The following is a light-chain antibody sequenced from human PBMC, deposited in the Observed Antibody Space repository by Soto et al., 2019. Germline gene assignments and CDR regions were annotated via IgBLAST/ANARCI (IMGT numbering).Light chain of an antibody. V-gene: IGKV1-5*01. J-gene: IGKJ1*01. Sequence: EIQMTESPSTLSASVGDRVTISCRASQSISSWLAWYQQKQGKDPKLLIYDASSLESGVPSRFSGSGYGTDFNLTISSLQPDDFATYYCQQFNSYSRTFGQGTKVDIK. CDR2: DAS. CDR3: QQFNSYSRT. CDR1: QSISSW.